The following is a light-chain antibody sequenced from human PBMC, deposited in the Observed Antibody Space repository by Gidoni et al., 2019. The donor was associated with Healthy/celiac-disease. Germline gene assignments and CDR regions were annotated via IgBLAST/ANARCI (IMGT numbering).Light chain of an antibody. V-gene: IGLV3-1*01. Sequence: SYHLPPPPSVSVSPGQTASITCAGDKLGDKYACWYQQKPGQSPVLVNYQDSKRPSGIPERFSGSNTGNTATLTISGTQAMDEDDYYCQAWDSSTGVFGGGTKLTVL. J-gene: IGLJ2*01. CDR3: QAWDSSTGV. CDR1: KLGDKY. CDR2: QDS.